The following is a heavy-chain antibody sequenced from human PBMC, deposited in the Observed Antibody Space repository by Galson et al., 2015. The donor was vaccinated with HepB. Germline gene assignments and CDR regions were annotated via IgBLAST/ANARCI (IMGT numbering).Heavy chain of an antibody. CDR1: GFTFSSYA. D-gene: IGHD1-26*01. CDR2: ISYDGSNK. J-gene: IGHJ4*02. V-gene: IGHV3-30-3*01. CDR3: ARDFSGSYHY. Sequence: SLRLSCAASGFTFSSYAMHWVRQAPGKGLEWVAVISYDGSNKYYADSVKGRFTVSRDNSKNTLYLQMNSLRAEDTAVYYCARDFSGSYHYWGQGTLVTVSS.